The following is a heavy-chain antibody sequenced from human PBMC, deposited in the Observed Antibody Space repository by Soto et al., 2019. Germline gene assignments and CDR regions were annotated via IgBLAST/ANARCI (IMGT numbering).Heavy chain of an antibody. CDR3: ARGIGELPNVRYYYYGMDV. Sequence: SETLSLTCTVSGGSISSYYWSWIRQPPGKGLEWIGYIYYSGSTNYNPSLKSRVTISVDTSKNQFSLKLSSVTAADTAVYYCARGIGELPNVRYYYYGMDVWGQGTTVTVSS. CDR2: IYYSGST. J-gene: IGHJ6*02. V-gene: IGHV4-59*01. CDR1: GGSISSYY. D-gene: IGHD1-26*01.